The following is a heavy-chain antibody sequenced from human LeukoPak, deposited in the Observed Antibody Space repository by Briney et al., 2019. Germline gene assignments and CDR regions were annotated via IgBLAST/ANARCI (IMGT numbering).Heavy chain of an antibody. CDR2: INHSGST. D-gene: IGHD2-8*01. J-gene: IGHJ4*02. CDR1: GGSFSGYY. Sequence: SETLSLTCAVYGGSFSGYYWSWIRQPPGKGLEWIGEINHSGSTNYNPSLKSRVTISVDTSKNQFSLKLSSVTAADTAVYYCAGARRPRLNYYFDYWGQGTLVTVSS. CDR3: AGARRPRLNYYFDY. V-gene: IGHV4-34*01.